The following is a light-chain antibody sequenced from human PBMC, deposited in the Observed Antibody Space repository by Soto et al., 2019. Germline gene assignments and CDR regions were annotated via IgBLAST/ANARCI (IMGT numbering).Light chain of an antibody. CDR3: SSYTSSTTLV. Sequence: QSALTQPASVSGSPGQSITISCTGTSSDVGGYNAVSWYLQYPGKVPKLMIYDVSDRPSGVSNRFSGSKSGNTASLTISGLQAEDEADYYCSSYTSSTTLVFGGGTKLTVL. CDR1: SSDVGGYNA. CDR2: DVS. J-gene: IGLJ2*01. V-gene: IGLV2-14*01.